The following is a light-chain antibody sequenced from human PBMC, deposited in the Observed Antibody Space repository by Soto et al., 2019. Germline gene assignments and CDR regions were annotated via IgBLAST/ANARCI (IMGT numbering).Light chain of an antibody. CDR1: SSNFGTTFD. CDR3: QSSDSSLSRV. CDR2: GNT. J-gene: IGLJ1*01. V-gene: IGLV1-40*01. Sequence: QLVLTQPPSVSGAPGQRVTISCTGSSSNFGTTFDVQWYQQLPGTAPKLLIYGNTNRPSGVPDRFSASKSGTSASLAITGLQADDEADYYCQSSDSSLSRVFGTGTKVTVL.